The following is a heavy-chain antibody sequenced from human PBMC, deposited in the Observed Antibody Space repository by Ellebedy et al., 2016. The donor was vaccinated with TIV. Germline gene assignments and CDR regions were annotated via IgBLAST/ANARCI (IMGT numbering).Heavy chain of an antibody. Sequence: GESLKISXGAPGFTFSIAGMTWVCQAPGKGLEWVATIDFSGTGTYYADSVKGRFIISRDNTKNLVFLQMNSLGVEDTAVYYCARDGSEWSRDHWGQGTLVTVSS. CDR3: ARDGSEWSRDH. D-gene: IGHD3-3*01. V-gene: IGHV3-21*06. CDR1: GFTFSIAG. J-gene: IGHJ4*02. CDR2: IDFSGTGT.